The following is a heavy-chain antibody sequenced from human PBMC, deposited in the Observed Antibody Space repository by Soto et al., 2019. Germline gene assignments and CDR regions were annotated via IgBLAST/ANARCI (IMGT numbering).Heavy chain of an antibody. CDR1: GYTFTGYY. D-gene: IGHD1-26*01. Sequence: ASVKGSCKASGYTFTGYYMHWVRQAPGQGLEWMGWTNPNSGGANYAQKFQGWVTMTRDTSTSTAYMELSRLRSDDTAVYYCARANEVGVIDYWGQGTLVTVSS. J-gene: IGHJ4*02. CDR3: ARANEVGVIDY. CDR2: TNPNSGGA. V-gene: IGHV1-2*04.